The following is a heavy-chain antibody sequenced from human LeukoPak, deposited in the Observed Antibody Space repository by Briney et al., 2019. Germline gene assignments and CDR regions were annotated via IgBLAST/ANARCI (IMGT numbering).Heavy chain of an antibody. J-gene: IGHJ4*02. V-gene: IGHV3-23*01. CDR3: AKRAAGSSSWSSFDY. CDR2: ISGSGGST. Sequence: PGGSLRLSCAASGFTFRGYAISWVHQAPGKGLEWVSLISGSGGSTYYADSVKGRFTISSDNSKNTLYLQMNSLRAEDTAVYYCAKRAAGSSSWSSFDYWGQGTLVTVSS. CDR1: GFTFRGYA. D-gene: IGHD6-13*01.